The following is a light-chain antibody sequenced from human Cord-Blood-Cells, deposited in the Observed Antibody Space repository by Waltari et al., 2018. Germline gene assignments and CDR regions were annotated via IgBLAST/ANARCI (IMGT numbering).Light chain of an antibody. CDR1: QRALYSSNNKNY. J-gene: IGKJ2*03. Sequence: ISLTQTADFLAVALGGGATNNCKSRQRALYSSNNKNYLAWYQQKPGQPPKLLIYCASTRESGVPDRFSGSGSGTDFTLTISSLQAEDVAVYYCQQYYSTPYSFGQGTKLEIK. V-gene: IGKV4-1*01. CDR3: QQYYSTPYS. CDR2: CAS.